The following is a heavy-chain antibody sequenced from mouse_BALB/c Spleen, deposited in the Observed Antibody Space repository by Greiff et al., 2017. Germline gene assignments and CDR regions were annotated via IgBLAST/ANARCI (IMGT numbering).Heavy chain of an antibody. Sequence: EVQRVESGGGLVQPGGSLRLSCATSGFTFTDYYMSWVRQPPGKALEWLGFIRNKANGYTTEYSASVKGRFTISRDNSQSILYLQMNTLRAEDSATYYCASPLPLAYWGQGTLVTVSA. CDR1: GFTFTDYY. V-gene: IGHV7-3*02. CDR2: IRNKANGYTT. J-gene: IGHJ3*01. CDR3: ASPLPLAY.